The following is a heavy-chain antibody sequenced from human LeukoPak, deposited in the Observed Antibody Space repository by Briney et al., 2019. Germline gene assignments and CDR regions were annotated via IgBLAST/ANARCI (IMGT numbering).Heavy chain of an antibody. CDR2: ISSSGSTI. D-gene: IGHD3-3*01. Sequence: GGSLRLSCAASGFTFSSYEMNWVRQAPGKGLEWVSYISSSGSTIYYADSVKGRFTISRDNAKNSLYLQMNSLRAEDTAVYYCARGYPYYDFWSGYYSGGVFDYWGQGTLVTVSS. CDR1: GFTFSSYE. J-gene: IGHJ4*02. V-gene: IGHV3-48*03. CDR3: ARGYPYYDFWSGYYSGGVFDY.